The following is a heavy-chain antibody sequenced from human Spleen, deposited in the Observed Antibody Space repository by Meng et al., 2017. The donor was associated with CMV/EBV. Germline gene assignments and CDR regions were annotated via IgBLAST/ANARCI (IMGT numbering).Heavy chain of an antibody. V-gene: IGHV3-21*01. J-gene: IGHJ4*02. CDR3: APTSEATATYYFAY. CDR1: GFTFSTFS. D-gene: IGHD2-15*01. Sequence: EVQLVESGGGLVKPGGSLRLSCAASGFTFSTFSMNWVRQAPGKGLEWVSSINSGSTSIYYADSLKGRFTISRDNAKNSLYLQMNSLRAEDTAVYYCAPTSEATATYYFAYWGQGTLFTVSS. CDR2: INSGSTSI.